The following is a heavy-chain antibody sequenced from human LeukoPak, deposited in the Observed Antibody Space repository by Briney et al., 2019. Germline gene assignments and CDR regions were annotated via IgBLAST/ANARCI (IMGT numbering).Heavy chain of an antibody. Sequence: SQTLSLTCTVSGGSISSGSYYWSWIRQPAGKGLEWIGRVYTSGSTNYNPSLKSRVTISVDTTKNQFSLKLSSVTAADTAVYYCARETPTSNYDYVWGSYRTDYWGQGTLVTVSS. V-gene: IGHV4-61*02. CDR3: ARETPTSNYDYVWGSYRTDY. J-gene: IGHJ4*02. D-gene: IGHD3-16*02. CDR1: GGSISSGSYY. CDR2: VYTSGST.